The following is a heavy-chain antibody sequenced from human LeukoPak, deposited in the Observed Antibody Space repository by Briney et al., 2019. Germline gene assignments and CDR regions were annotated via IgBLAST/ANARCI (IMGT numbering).Heavy chain of an antibody. Sequence: PSETLFLTCAVSGGSISSSNWWSWVRQPPGKGLEWIGEIYHGGSTNYNPSLKSRVTISVDKSKNQFSLKLSSVTAADTAVYYCARVRGYGRDYYYYYMDVWGKGTTVTVSS. D-gene: IGHD5-18*01. CDR2: IYHGGST. CDR3: ARVRGYGRDYYYYYMDV. CDR1: GGSISSSNW. J-gene: IGHJ6*03. V-gene: IGHV4-4*02.